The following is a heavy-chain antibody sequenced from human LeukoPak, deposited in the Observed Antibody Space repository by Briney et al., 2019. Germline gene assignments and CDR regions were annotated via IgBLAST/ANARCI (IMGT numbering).Heavy chain of an antibody. Sequence: PGGSLRLSCAASGFTFSSYWMHWVRQIPGKGLVWVSRIKSDGSTIYADSVKGRFTISRDNAKNTVYLQMNSLRAEDTGIYYCARAVTYFYGSVTYDWFDPWGQGTLVTVSS. V-gene: IGHV3-74*01. D-gene: IGHD3-10*01. CDR1: GFTFSSYW. CDR2: IKSDGST. CDR3: ARAVTYFYGSVTYDWFDP. J-gene: IGHJ5*02.